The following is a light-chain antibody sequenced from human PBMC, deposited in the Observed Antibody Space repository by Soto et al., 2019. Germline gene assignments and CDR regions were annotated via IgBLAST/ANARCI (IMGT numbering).Light chain of an antibody. CDR1: NIGSKS. CDR2: YDS. V-gene: IGLV3-21*01. J-gene: IGLJ2*01. CDR3: QSYDSSLSVL. Sequence: SYVLTQPPSVSVAPGKTARITCGGNNIGSKSVHWYQQKPGQAPVLVIYYDSDRPSGIPERFSGSKSGTSASLAITGLQAEDEADYYCQSYDSSLSVLFGGGTKLTVL.